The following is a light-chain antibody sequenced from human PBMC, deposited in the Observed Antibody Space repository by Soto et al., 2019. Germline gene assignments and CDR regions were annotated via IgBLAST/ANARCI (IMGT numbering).Light chain of an antibody. CDR3: QQYGSSPWT. CDR1: QSVSSTY. J-gene: IGKJ1*01. Sequence: EIVLTQSPGTLSLSPGERATLSCRASQSVSSTYLAWYQQKPGQAPRLLIYGASSRATGIPDRISGSGSGTDFTLTLSRLEPEDFAGYYCQQYGSSPWTFGQGTKVEIK. V-gene: IGKV3-20*01. CDR2: GAS.